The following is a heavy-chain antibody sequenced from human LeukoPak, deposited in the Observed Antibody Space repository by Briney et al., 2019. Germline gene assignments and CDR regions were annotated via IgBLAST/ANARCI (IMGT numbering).Heavy chain of an antibody. J-gene: IGHJ3*02. V-gene: IGHV3-30*02. CDR2: IRYDGNEE. CDR1: GFHFMSYG. D-gene: IGHD2/OR15-2a*01. Sequence: GGSLRLSCAASGFHFMSYGMHWVRQAPGKGLEWVAFIRYDGNEEHYADSVKGRFTISRYNLMNTLYLQMSSLRPEDTALYYCAKEGVLRTLDIWGQGTMVTVSS. CDR3: AKEGVLRTLDI.